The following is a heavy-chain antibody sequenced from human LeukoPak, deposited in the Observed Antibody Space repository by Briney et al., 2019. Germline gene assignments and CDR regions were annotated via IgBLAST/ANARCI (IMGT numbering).Heavy chain of an antibody. CDR3: ARIISYGGADGFDI. J-gene: IGHJ3*02. V-gene: IGHV1-2*02. Sequence: ASVKVSCKASRYTFTGYYVHWVRQAPGQGLEWMGWINPNSGGTNNAQKFQGRVTMTRDTSISTAYMELSSLGYDDTAVYYCARIISYGGADGFDIWGQGTMVTVSS. CDR2: INPNSGGT. D-gene: IGHD5-18*01. CDR1: RYTFTGYY.